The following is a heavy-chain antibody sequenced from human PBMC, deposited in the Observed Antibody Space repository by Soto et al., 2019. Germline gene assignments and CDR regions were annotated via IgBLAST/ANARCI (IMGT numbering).Heavy chain of an antibody. Sequence: GESLKISCKGSGYIFTSYWIGWVRQTPGKGLEWMGIIYPGDSDIKYSPSFQGQVTISADKSISTAYLQWSSLRASDSAIHYCARRYRYCSSTTCPKKPYYFDFWGQGTLVTVSS. CDR2: IYPGDSDI. CDR3: ARRYRYCSSTTCPKKPYYFDF. D-gene: IGHD2-2*01. CDR1: GYIFTSYW. J-gene: IGHJ4*02. V-gene: IGHV5-51*01.